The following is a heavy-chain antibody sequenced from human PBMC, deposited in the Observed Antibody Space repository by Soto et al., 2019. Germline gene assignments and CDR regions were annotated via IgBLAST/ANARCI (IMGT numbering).Heavy chain of an antibody. J-gene: IGHJ6*02. CDR2: IESGGTA. V-gene: IGHV3-53*01. D-gene: IGHD2-21*02. CDR1: GFTVSSSY. CDR3: AKDLGPLKLLNYVFYGLDV. Sequence: PGGSLRLSCNASGFTVSSSYMSWVRQAPGMGLEWVAVIESGGTAHYADSVKGRFTISRDNPNNIIHLQLHTLRAEDTAVYYCAKDLGPLKLLNYVFYGLDVWGQGTTVTVSS.